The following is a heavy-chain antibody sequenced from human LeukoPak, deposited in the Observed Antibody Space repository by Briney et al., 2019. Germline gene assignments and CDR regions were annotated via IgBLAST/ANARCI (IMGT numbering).Heavy chain of an antibody. J-gene: IGHJ6*02. V-gene: IGHV4-59*08. D-gene: IGHD3-9*01. CDR3: QAEDGIRDFSSDYYGMDV. CDR2: IYYSGST. Sequence: PSETLSLTCSVPGGSISSYFWSGLRQPPGKGQDGNGSIYYSGSTNYNPSLKSRVTISVDTSKNQFSLKLSSVTDADTSLFFFQAEDGIRDFSSDYYGMDVWGQGTTVTVSS. CDR1: GGSISSYF.